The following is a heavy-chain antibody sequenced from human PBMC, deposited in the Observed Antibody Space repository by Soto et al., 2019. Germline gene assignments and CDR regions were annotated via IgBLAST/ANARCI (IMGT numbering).Heavy chain of an antibody. Sequence: QITLKESGPPLVKPTETLTLTCTFSGFSLTTSGVGVGWIRQTPGKALEWLAVIYWDDDKRYSPSLNSRLTSIKETSGSQVVLIMTNMDPVITGTYFCAQRRPWSSNWGSGWCDPWGQGTLVSVSS. D-gene: IGHD7-27*01. CDR3: AQRRPWSSNWGSGWCDP. CDR2: IYWDDDK. V-gene: IGHV2-5*02. J-gene: IGHJ5*02. CDR1: GFSLTTSGVG.